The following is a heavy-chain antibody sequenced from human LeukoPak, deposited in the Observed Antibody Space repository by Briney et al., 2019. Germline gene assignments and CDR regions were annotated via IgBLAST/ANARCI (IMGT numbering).Heavy chain of an antibody. D-gene: IGHD1-26*01. V-gene: IGHV3-21*01. CDR2: ISSSSSYI. CDR3: ARAVNSGSYLYFDY. J-gene: IGHJ4*02. Sequence: PGGSLRLSCAASGFTFSSYSMNWVRQAPGKGLEWVSSISSSSSYIYYADSVKGRFTISRDNAKNSLYLQMNSLRAEDTAVYYCARAVNSGSYLYFDYWGQGTLVTVSS. CDR1: GFTFSSYS.